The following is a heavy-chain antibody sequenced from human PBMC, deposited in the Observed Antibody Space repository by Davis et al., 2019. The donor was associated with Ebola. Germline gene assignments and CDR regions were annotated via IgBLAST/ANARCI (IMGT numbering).Heavy chain of an antibody. CDR3: ARGAIAASGNPHLGH. V-gene: IGHV1-18*04. J-gene: IGHJ4*02. CDR1: GYTFISYG. D-gene: IGHD6-13*01. Sequence: ASVKVSCKTSGYTFISYGVTWVRQAPGQGLEWMGWISPYNGNTDSIQKLQGGFILTTDTSTSTAYMELRSLTSDDTAVYYCARGAIAASGNPHLGHWGQGTLVTVSS. CDR2: ISPYNGNT.